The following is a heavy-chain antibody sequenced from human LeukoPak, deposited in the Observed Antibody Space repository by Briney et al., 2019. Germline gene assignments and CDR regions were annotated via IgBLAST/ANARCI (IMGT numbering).Heavy chain of an antibody. D-gene: IGHD6-6*01. V-gene: IGHV3-74*01. J-gene: IGHJ4*02. CDR3: ARGPNSNWSGLDF. CDR1: GFSFSGHW. CDR2: ISPTGSTT. Sequence: PGGSLRLSCIASGFSFSGHWMHWAHQLPGKGLVWVSRISPTGSTTSYADSVKGRFTVSRDNAKNTLYLQVNNLRAEDTAVYYCARGPNSNWSGLDFWGQGTLLTVSS.